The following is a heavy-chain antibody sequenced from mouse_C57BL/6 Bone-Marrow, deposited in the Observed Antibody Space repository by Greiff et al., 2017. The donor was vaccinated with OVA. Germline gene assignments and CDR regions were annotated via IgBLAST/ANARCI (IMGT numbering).Heavy chain of an antibody. CDR1: GFTFSSYA. CDR2: ISDGGSYT. D-gene: IGHD4-1*01. Sequence: EVQRVESGGGLVKPGGSLKLSCAASGFTFSSYAMSWVRQTPEKRLEWVATISDGGSYTYYPDNVKGRFTISRDNAKNNLYLQMSHLKSEDTAMYYCARERDWDYFDYWGQGTTLTVSS. V-gene: IGHV5-4*01. CDR3: ARERDWDYFDY. J-gene: IGHJ2*01.